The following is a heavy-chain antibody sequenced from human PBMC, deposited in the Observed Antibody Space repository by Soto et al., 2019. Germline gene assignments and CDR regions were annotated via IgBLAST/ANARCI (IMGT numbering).Heavy chain of an antibody. CDR3: ARGLGRRGYSYGSGWFDP. D-gene: IGHD5-18*01. J-gene: IGHJ5*02. V-gene: IGHV4-34*01. CDR1: GGSFSGYY. Sequence: SETLSLTCAAYGGSFSGYYWSWIRQPPGTGLEWIGEINHSGSTNYNPSLKSRVTISVDTSKNQFSLKLSSVTAADTAVYYCARGLGRRGYSYGSGWFDPWGQGTLVTVSS. CDR2: INHSGST.